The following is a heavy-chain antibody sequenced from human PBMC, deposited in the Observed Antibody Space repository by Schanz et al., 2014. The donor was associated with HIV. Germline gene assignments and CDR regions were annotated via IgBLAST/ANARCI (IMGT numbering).Heavy chain of an antibody. CDR2: ISPSNGNT. CDR1: GYIFTSNG. V-gene: IGHV1-18*01. J-gene: IGHJ5*02. Sequence: QVQLVQSGAEVKKPGASVRVSCKTSGYIFTSNGISWVRQAPGQGLEWMGWISPSNGNTNYAQKFQGRVTMTTDTSTSTAYMGLRSLRSDDTAVYYCAREKTTLNGFDPWGQGTLVTVSS. CDR3: AREKTTLNGFDP.